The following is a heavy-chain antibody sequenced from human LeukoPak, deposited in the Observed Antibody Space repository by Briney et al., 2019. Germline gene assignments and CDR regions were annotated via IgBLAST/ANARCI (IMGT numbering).Heavy chain of an antibody. D-gene: IGHD1-26*01. J-gene: IGHJ4*02. V-gene: IGHV6-1*01. CDR1: GDSVSTDSAA. CDR2: TYYRSKWYN. Sequence: SQTLSLTCAISGDSVSTDSAAWNWIRQSPSRGLEWLGRTYYRSKWYNYYGISVKSRININADTSKNQFSLQLNSVTPEDTAVYYCARDSGTYAGDFDYWGQGTLVTVSS. CDR3: ARDSGTYAGDFDY.